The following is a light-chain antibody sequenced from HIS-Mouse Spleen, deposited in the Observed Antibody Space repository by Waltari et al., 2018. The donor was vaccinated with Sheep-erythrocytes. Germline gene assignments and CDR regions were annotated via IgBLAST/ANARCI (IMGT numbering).Light chain of an antibody. CDR1: KWGDKY. V-gene: IGLV3-1*01. J-gene: IGLJ2*01. CDR2: QDS. Sequence: SYELTQPPSVSVSPGQPASITCSGDKWGDKYACWYQQTPGQSPVLVIYQDSKRPSGIPERFSGSNSGNTATLTISGTQAMDEADYYCQAWDSSTAVFGGGTKLTVL. CDR3: QAWDSSTAV.